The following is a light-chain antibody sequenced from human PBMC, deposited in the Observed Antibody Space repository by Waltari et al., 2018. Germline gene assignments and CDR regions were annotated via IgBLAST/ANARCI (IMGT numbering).Light chain of an antibody. V-gene: IGKV4-1*01. CDR2: WAS. CDR3: QQYYSTPLT. CDR1: PSVLYSSNNKNY. Sequence: IVMTQSPSSLAVSLGARATINCKSSPSVLYSSNNKNYLAWYQQKPGQPPKLLIYWASTRESGVPDRFSGSGSGTDFTLTISSLQAEDVAVYYCQQYYSTPLTFGGGTKVEIK. J-gene: IGKJ4*01.